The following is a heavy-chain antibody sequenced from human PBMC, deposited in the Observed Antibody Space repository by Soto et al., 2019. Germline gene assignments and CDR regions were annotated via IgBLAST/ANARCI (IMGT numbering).Heavy chain of an antibody. J-gene: IGHJ4*02. CDR1: GFTFSKYA. Sequence: GSLRLSCAASGFTFSKYAMTWVRQAPGKGLEWVSTISGSGSSSCYADSVRGRFTISRDNAKNTLYLQMNSLRAEDTAVYYCARSPQNLDDWGQGTLVTVAS. CDR2: ISGSGSSS. CDR3: ARSPQNLDD. V-gene: IGHV3-23*01. D-gene: IGHD3-10*01.